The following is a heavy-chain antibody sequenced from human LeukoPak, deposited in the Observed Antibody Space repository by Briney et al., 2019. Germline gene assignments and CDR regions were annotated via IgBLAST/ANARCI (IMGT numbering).Heavy chain of an antibody. V-gene: IGHV3-30*02. Sequence: GGSLRLSCAASGFTFSSYGMHWVRQAPGKGLEWVAFIRYDGSNKYYADSVKGRFTISRDNAKNSLYLQMNSLRAEDTAVYYCARDQVYYDFWSGPYYFDYWGQGTLVTVSS. CDR3: ARDQVYYDFWSGPYYFDY. D-gene: IGHD3-3*01. CDR2: IRYDGSNK. J-gene: IGHJ4*02. CDR1: GFTFSSYG.